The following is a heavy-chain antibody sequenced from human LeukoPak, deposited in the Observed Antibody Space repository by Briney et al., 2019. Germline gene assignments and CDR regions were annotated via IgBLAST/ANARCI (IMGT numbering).Heavy chain of an antibody. Sequence: PSETLSLTCTVSGGSISSHYWSWIRQPPGKGLEWIGYIYYSGSTNYNPSLKSRVTISVDPSMSQFSLKLSSVTAADTAVYYCARDYWEVAATWGVYYYYMDVWGKGPTVTVSS. CDR2: IYYSGST. CDR1: GGSISSHY. CDR3: ARDYWEVAATWGVYYYYMDV. V-gene: IGHV4-59*11. J-gene: IGHJ6*03. D-gene: IGHD2-15*01.